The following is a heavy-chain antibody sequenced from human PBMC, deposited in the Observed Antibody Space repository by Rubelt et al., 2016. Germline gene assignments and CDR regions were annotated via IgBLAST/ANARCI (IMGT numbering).Heavy chain of an antibody. CDR1: GGSISSSSHY. Sequence: QLQLQESGPGLVKPSETLSLTCTVSGGSISSSSHYWGWIRQPPGKGLEWIGNVYYSGSTYYNPSLKSRVTISVDTSKNQFSLKPSSVTAADTAVYYGATTAADLYNWFDPWGQGTLVTVSS. J-gene: IGHJ5*02. CDR2: VYYSGST. CDR3: ATTAADLYNWFDP. D-gene: IGHD6-13*01. V-gene: IGHV4-39*01.